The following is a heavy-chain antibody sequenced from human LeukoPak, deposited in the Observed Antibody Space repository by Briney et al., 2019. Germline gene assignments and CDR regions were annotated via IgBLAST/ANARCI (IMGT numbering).Heavy chain of an antibody. CDR2: IYTSGST. CDR3: ARVGGGPDY. CDR1: GGSISSGSYF. V-gene: IGHV4-61*02. Sequence: SETLSLTCTVSGGSISSGSYFWSWIRQPAGKGLEWIGRIYTSGSTNYNPSLKSRVTISVDTSKNHLSLKLTSVTAADTAVYYCARVGGGPDYWGQGTLVTVSS. J-gene: IGHJ4*02. D-gene: IGHD2-15*01.